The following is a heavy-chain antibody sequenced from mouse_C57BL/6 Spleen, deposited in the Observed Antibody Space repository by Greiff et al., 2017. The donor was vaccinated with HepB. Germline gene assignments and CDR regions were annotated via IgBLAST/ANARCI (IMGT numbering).Heavy chain of an antibody. D-gene: IGHD2-2*01. CDR3: TRLVVTFDY. CDR1: GYTFTDYE. J-gene: IGHJ2*01. CDR2: IDPETGGT. Sequence: QVQLKESGAELVRPGASVTLSCKASGYTFTDYEMHWVKQTPVHGLEWIGAIDPETGGTAYNQKFKGKAILTADKSSSTAYMELRSLTSEDSAVYYCTRLVVTFDYWGQGTTLTVSS. V-gene: IGHV1-15*01.